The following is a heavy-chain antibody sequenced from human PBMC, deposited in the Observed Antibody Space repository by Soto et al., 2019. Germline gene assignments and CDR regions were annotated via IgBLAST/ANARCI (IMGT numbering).Heavy chain of an antibody. D-gene: IGHD2-15*01. CDR1: GFTFSSYR. Sequence: EVQLVQSGGGLVQPGGSLRLSCAASGFTFSSYRMTWVRQAPGKGLEWVANIKQDGSETFYVDSVKGRFTISRDNAKNSLYLHMNSLGAEDTAMYSCAREDSVSSYYSQWGHGTLVTVSS. CDR3: AREDSVSSYYSQ. CDR2: IKQDGSET. V-gene: IGHV3-7*03. J-gene: IGHJ4*01.